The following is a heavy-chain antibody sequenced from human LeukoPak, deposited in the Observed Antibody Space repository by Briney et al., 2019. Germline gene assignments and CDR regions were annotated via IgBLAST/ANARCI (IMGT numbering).Heavy chain of an antibody. CDR1: GFTFSNYW. V-gene: IGHV3-7*01. J-gene: IGHJ4*02. Sequence: GGSLRLSCAASGFTFSNYWRSWAARAPGKGREWLGNIKQDRSEKYYVDSVKGRFTITRDNAKNALYLQMNSVRAEDTAVYYCASDVRGVIKYWGQGTLVTVSS. CDR3: ASDVRGVIKY. D-gene: IGHD3-10*01. CDR2: IKQDRSEK.